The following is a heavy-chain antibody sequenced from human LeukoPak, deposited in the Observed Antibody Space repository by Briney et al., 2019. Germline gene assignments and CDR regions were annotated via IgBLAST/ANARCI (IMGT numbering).Heavy chain of an antibody. Sequence: SETLSLTCTVSGGSISGTDLYWGWIRQLPGKGLEWIGNIHSTGNSFCNPSLKSRVTISIDTSKNQFSLKLSSVTAADTAVYYCARSTANLDGDYGFSWGQGTLVTVSS. CDR3: ARSTANLDGDYGFS. CDR2: IHSTGNS. J-gene: IGHJ5*02. D-gene: IGHD4-17*01. CDR1: GGSISGTDLY. V-gene: IGHV4-39*01.